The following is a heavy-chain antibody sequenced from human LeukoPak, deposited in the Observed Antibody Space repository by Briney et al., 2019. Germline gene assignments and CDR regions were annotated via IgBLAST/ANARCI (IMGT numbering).Heavy chain of an antibody. V-gene: IGHV3-48*03. CDR3: ARDSRQWLDPINFDH. J-gene: IGHJ4*02. CDR1: GFTFSSYE. D-gene: IGHD6-19*01. Sequence: GGSLRLSCAASGFTFSSYEMNWVRQAPGKGLEWVSYISSSGSTIYYADSVKGRFTISRDNAKNSLYLQMNSLRAEDTAVYYCARDSRQWLDPINFDHWGQGTLVTVSS. CDR2: ISSSGSTI.